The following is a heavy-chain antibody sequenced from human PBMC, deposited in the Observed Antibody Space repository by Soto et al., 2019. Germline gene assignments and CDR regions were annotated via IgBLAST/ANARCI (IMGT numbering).Heavy chain of an antibody. CDR3: VRDSGAKFSSS. CDR2: IVPIRRAA. D-gene: IGHD6-13*01. CDR1: GGTFSSYR. J-gene: IGHJ4*02. Sequence: QVQLVQSGAEVKKTGSSVRVSCKASGGTFSSYRLNWLRQAPGHGLEWVGGIVPIRRAAEYAQGFQGRVTITADETTRTSYMELRSLKSQDTAVYYCVRDSGAKFSSSWGQGTLVTVSS. V-gene: IGHV1-69*01.